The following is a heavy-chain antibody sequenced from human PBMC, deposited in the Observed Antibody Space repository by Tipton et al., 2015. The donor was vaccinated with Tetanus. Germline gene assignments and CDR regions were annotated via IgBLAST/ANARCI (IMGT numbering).Heavy chain of an antibody. V-gene: IGHV4-39*01. CDR3: ARHQSGFFTPFDY. J-gene: IGHJ4*02. CDR1: GGSIRGCTFY. D-gene: IGHD3-3*01. CDR2: IYESGDT. Sequence: TLSLTCTVSGGSIRGCTFYWVWLRQPPGKGLEWIGSIYESGDTYYIPYLKSRVTIPVYTSKNQLSLNLSSMAAADTGVYYCARHQSGFFTPFDYWGQGNLVTVSS.